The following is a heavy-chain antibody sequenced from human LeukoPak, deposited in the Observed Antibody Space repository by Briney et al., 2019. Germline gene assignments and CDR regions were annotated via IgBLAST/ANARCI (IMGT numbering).Heavy chain of an antibody. D-gene: IGHD3-10*01. CDR1: GGSFSGYY. V-gene: IGHV4-34*01. CDR3: ARHGRITMVRGVITKFDY. J-gene: IGHJ4*02. CDR2: INHSGST. Sequence: PSETLSLTCAAYGGSFSGYYWSWIRQPPGKGLEWIGEINHSGSTNYNPSLKSRVTISVDTSKNQFSLKLSSVTAADTAVYYCARHGRITMVRGVITKFDYWGQGTLVTVSS.